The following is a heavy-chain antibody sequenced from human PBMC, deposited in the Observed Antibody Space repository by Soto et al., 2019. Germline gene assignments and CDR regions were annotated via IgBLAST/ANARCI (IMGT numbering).Heavy chain of an antibody. CDR2: IYNSGST. CDR3: ASTLLGAPPEYQLDH. CDR1: GGSVSSGHYY. J-gene: IGHJ4*02. V-gene: IGHV4-61*01. D-gene: IGHD2-2*01. Sequence: SETLPLTXAVSGGSVSSGHYYWSWIREPPGKGLEWIGDIYNSGSTKYNPSLKSRISIPVDTSRNQFSLKLSPVTAADTAVYFCASTLLGAPPEYQLDHWAQGTPVTVSS.